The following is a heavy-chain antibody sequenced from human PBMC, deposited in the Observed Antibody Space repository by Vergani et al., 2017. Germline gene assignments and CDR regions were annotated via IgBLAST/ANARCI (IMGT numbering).Heavy chain of an antibody. J-gene: IGHJ6*02. CDR1: GFTFSSYG. CDR3: ARDSTVRYSYGYYYYGMDV. V-gene: IGHV3-33*01. CDR2: IWYDGSNK. D-gene: IGHD5-18*01. Sequence: VQLVESGGGVVQPGRSLRLSCAASGFTFSSYGMHWVRQAPGKGLEWVAVIWYDGSNKYYADSVKGRFTISRDNSKNTLYLQMNSLRAEDTAVYYCARDSTVRYSYGYYYYGMDVWGQGTTVTVSS.